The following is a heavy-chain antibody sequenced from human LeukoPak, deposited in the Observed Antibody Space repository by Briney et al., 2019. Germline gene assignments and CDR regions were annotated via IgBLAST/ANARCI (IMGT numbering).Heavy chain of an antibody. V-gene: IGHV4-61*02. J-gene: IGHJ5*02. Sequence: SETLSLTCTVSGDSVSSPNYYWSWIRQPAGKGLEWIGRFSSSGTTLYNPSLKSRLTISVDTSKNQLSLKLTSVTAADTAMYYCATTVTMIRGVSYSHPGWFDPWGQGTLVTVSS. CDR3: ATTVTMIRGVSYSHPGWFDP. CDR1: GDSVSSPNYY. CDR2: FSSSGTT. D-gene: IGHD3-10*01.